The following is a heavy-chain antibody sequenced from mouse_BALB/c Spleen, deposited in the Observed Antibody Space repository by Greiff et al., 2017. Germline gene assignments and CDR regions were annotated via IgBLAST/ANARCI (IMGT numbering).Heavy chain of an antibody. V-gene: IGHV5-4*02. Sequence: EVKVVESGGGLVKPGGSLKLSCAASGFTFSDYYMYWVRQTPEKRLEWVATISDGGSYTYYPDSVKGRFTISRDNAKNNLYLQMSSLKSEDTAMYYCARGYGNYDAMDYWGQGTSVTVSS. D-gene: IGHD2-10*02. CDR3: ARGYGNYDAMDY. CDR2: ISDGGSYT. J-gene: IGHJ4*01. CDR1: GFTFSDYY.